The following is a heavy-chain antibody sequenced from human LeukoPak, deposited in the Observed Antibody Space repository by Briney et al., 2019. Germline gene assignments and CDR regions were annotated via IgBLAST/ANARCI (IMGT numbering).Heavy chain of an antibody. V-gene: IGHV1-69*13. J-gene: IGHJ6*04. D-gene: IGHD2-2*01. CDR1: GGTFSSYA. CDR2: IIPIFGTA. Sequence: SVRVSCKASGGTFSSYAISWVRQAPGQGLEWMGGIIPIFGTANYAQKFQGRVTITADESTSTAYMELSSLRSEDTAVYYCASSFEYQLLYGMDVWGKGTTVTVSS. CDR3: ASSFEYQLLYGMDV.